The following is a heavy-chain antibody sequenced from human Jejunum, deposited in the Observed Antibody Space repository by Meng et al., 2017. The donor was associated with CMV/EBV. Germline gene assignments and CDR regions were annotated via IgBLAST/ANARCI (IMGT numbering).Heavy chain of an antibody. CDR3: GTLKYTSGFYGPAY. J-gene: IGHJ4*02. D-gene: IGHD6-19*01. CDR2: INTNTANP. V-gene: IGHV7-4-1*02. CDR1: GYTFTSYT. Sequence: QVQLVQSGSELKKPGSSGKVSCKASGYTFTSYTMNWVRQAPGQGLEWMGWINTNTANPTYAQGFTGRFVFSVDTSVSTAYLQISSLKAEDTAVYYCGTLKYTSGFYGPAYWGQGALVTVSS.